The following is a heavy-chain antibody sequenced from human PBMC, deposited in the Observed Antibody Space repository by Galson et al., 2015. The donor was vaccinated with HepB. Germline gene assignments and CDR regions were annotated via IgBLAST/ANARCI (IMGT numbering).Heavy chain of an antibody. CDR3: AKTVGGPGRKRSHHYYDSSGYYTGEYYFDY. D-gene: IGHD3-22*01. J-gene: IGHJ4*02. CDR1: GFTFSSYA. CDR2: ISGSGGST. V-gene: IGHV3-23*01. Sequence: SLRLSCAASGFTFSSYAMSWVRQAPGKGLEWVSAISGSGGSTYYADSVKGRFTISRDNSKNTLYLQMNSLRAEDTAVYYCAKTVGGPGRKRSHHYYDSSGYYTGEYYFDYWGQGTLVTVSS.